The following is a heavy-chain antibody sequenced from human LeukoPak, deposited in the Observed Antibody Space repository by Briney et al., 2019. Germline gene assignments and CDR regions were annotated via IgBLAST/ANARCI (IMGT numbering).Heavy chain of an antibody. Sequence: GGSLRLSCAASGFAFSGSALHWVRQASGKGLEWVGRIRSKANSYAPAYAASVKGRFTISRDDSKNMAYLQMNSLRAEDTAVYYCATQLRPRDGYNPYFDYWGQGTLVTVSS. D-gene: IGHD5-24*01. V-gene: IGHV3-73*01. CDR2: IRSKANSYAP. CDR3: ATQLRPRDGYNPYFDY. J-gene: IGHJ4*02. CDR1: GFAFSGSA.